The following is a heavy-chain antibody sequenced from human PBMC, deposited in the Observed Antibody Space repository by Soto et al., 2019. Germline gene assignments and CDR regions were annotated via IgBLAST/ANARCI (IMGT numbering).Heavy chain of an antibody. J-gene: IGHJ4*02. CDR1: GYRFTSYW. Sequence: LGEALKISCKTSGYRFTSYWSGWVRQMPGKGLEWMGIIYPGDSDTRYSPSFQGQVTISADKSISTAYLQWGSLKASDTAMYYCARHMIRGVLTTNFDYWGQGTLVTVSS. D-gene: IGHD3-10*01. CDR2: IYPGDSDT. CDR3: ARHMIRGVLTTNFDY. V-gene: IGHV5-51*01.